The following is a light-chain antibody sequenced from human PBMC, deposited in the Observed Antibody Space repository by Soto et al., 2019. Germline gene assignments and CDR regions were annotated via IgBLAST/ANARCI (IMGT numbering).Light chain of an antibody. CDR1: QSINNY. J-gene: IGKJ2*01. V-gene: IGKV1-39*01. CDR2: AAS. CDR3: QQRYGTPYT. Sequence: DIQMTQSPSSLSASEGDRVTITCRASQSINNYLNWYQQKPGQAPKLLIYAASSLQSGVPSRFTGSGSGTDFTLSISDLQPGDFATYSCQQRYGTPYTFGQGTKLEIK.